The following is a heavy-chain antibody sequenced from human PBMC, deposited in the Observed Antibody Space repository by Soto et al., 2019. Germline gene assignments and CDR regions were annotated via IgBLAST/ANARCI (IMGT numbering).Heavy chain of an antibody. CDR3: ARDRNSYGYIYHFDY. CDR1: GFTFSSYS. D-gene: IGHD5-18*01. J-gene: IGHJ4*02. CDR2: ISSSSSTI. Sequence: EVQLVESGGGLVQPGGSLRLSCAASGFTFSSYSMNWVRQAPGKGLEWVSYISSSSSTIYYADSVKGRFTISRDNAKKSLYLQMNSLRAEHTAVYYCARDRNSYGYIYHFDYWGQGTLVTVSS. V-gene: IGHV3-48*01.